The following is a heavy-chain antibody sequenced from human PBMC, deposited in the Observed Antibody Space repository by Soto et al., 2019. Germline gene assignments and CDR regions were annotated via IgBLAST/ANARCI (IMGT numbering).Heavy chain of an antibody. D-gene: IGHD5-18*01. J-gene: IGHJ4*02. Sequence: EVQLVESGGGLVQPGGSLRLSCAASGFTFSSYSMNWVRQAPGKGLEWVSSISSSSSYIYYADSVKGRFTISRDNAKNSLYLQMKSLRSEETAVYCCASPYLEEYGYGPVCYWGQGTLVTVSS. CDR3: ASPYLEEYGYGPVCY. CDR2: ISSSSSYI. V-gene: IGHV3-21*01. CDR1: GFTFSSYS.